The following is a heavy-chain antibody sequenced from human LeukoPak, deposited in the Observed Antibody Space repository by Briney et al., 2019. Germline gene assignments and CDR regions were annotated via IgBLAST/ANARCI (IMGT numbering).Heavy chain of an antibody. CDR1: GDSISSYY. D-gene: IGHD3-3*01. CDR2: IYYSGST. J-gene: IGHJ4*02. Sequence: SETLSHTCTVSGDSISSYYWSWIRQPPGKGLEWIGYIYYSGSTNYNPSLKSRVTISVDTSKNQFSLKLNSVTAADTAVYYCARGPYYDFDYWGQGTLVTVSS. V-gene: IGHV4-59*13. CDR3: ARGPYYDFDY.